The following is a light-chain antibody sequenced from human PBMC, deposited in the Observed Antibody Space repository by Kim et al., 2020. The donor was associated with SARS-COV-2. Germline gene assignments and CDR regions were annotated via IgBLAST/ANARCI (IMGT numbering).Light chain of an antibody. CDR2: GAS. CDR1: QSVGTN. J-gene: IGKJ2*01. CDR3: HQYNDWPPGDT. Sequence: EIVMTKSPGTLSVSPGERATLSCRASQSVGTNLAWYQHKPGQPPRLLIYGASTRAPGVPGRFSGTGSGTDFTLTVSSLQSEDFAVYYCHQYNDWPPGDTFGQGTNLEI. V-gene: IGKV3-15*01.